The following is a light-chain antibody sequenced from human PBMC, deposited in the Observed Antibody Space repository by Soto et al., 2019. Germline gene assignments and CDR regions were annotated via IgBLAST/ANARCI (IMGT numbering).Light chain of an antibody. CDR3: QSYDGSNHV. Sequence: NFMLTQPHSVSESPGKTVTISCTGSSGSIATNYVHWYQQRPVSAPTTVIYEDNQRPSGVPDRFSGSIDSSANSASLTISGLNTEDEADYYGQSYDGSNHVFGTGTKLTVL. CDR1: SGSIATNY. J-gene: IGLJ1*01. V-gene: IGLV6-57*02. CDR2: EDN.